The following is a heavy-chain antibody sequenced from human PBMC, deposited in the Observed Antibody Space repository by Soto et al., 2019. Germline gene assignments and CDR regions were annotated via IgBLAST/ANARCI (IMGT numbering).Heavy chain of an antibody. D-gene: IGHD6-19*01. CDR3: ARGGGGGWYNYDH. J-gene: IGHJ4*02. V-gene: IGHV1-18*01. CDR2: ITINSGNT. CDR1: GYTFSSYG. Sequence: QVQLVQSGAKVKKPGASVKVSCKASGYTFSSYGIGWVRQAPGQGLEWMGWITINSGNTNYAQKFQDRVTMTTDTSTTTASMELRSLKSDDTAMYYCARGGGGGWYNYDHWGQGTPVTVSS.